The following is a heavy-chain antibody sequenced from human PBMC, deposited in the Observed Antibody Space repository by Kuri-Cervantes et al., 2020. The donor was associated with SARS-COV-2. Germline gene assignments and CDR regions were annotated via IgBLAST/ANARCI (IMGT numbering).Heavy chain of an antibody. V-gene: IGHV1-2*02. J-gene: IGHJ4*02. Sequence: ASVKVSCKASGYTFTSYGISWVRQAPGQGLEWMGWINPNSGGTNYAQKFQGRVTMTRDTSISTAYMELSRLRSDDTAVYYCARATYYDFWSGYYPSENYFDYWGQGTLVTVSS. CDR2: INPNSGGT. D-gene: IGHD3-3*01. CDR3: ARATYYDFWSGYYPSENYFDY. CDR1: GYTFTSYG.